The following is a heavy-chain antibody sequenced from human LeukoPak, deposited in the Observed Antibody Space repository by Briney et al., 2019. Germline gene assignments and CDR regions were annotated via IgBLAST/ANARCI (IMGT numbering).Heavy chain of an antibody. V-gene: IGHV3-23*01. D-gene: IGHD2-15*01. J-gene: IGHJ4*02. CDR3: AKDHCSGGSCYSFDY. CDR2: ISGSGGST. CDR1: GFTFSNYA. Sequence: GGSLRLSCAASGFTFSNYAINWVRQAPGKGLEWVSAISGSGGSTYYADSVKGRFTISRDNSKNTLYLQMNSLRAEDTAVYYCAKDHCSGGSCYSFDYWGQGTLVTVSS.